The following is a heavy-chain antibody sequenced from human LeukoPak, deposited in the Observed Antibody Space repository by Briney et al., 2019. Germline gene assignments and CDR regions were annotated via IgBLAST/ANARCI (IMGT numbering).Heavy chain of an antibody. CDR1: GGSISSGGYY. Sequence: PSETLSLTCTVSGGSISSGGYYWSWIRQPPGKGLGWIGYIYHSGSTYYNPSLKSRVTISVDRSKNQFSLKLSSVTAADTAVYYCARDVPITNAFDIWGQGTMVTVSS. CDR2: IYHSGST. V-gene: IGHV4-30-2*01. CDR3: ARDVPITNAFDI. J-gene: IGHJ3*02. D-gene: IGHD1-14*01.